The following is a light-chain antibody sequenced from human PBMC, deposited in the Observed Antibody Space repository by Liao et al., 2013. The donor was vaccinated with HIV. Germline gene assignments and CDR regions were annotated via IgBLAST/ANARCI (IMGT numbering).Light chain of an antibody. Sequence: SYELTQPPSVSVAPGKTASITCGGNNIGSKSVHWYQQKAGQAPVLVIYYNTDWPSGIPERISGSKSGNTATLTISRVEAGDEADYYCQVWDSSSDPVYVFGTGTKVTVL. J-gene: IGLJ1*01. CDR1: NIGSKS. CDR3: QVWDSSSDPVYV. V-gene: IGLV3-21*04. CDR2: YNT.